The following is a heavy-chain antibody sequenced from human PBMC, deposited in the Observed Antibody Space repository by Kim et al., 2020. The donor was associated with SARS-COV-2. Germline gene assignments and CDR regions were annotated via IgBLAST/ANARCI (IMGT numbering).Heavy chain of an antibody. J-gene: IGHJ4*02. CDR1: GGSISSGGYY. CDR2: IYYSGST. CDR3: ARGGQLSHFDY. Sequence: SETLSLTCTVSGGSISSGGYYWSWIRQHPGKGLEWIGYIYYSGSTYYNPSLKSRVTISVDTSKNQLSLKLSSVTAADTAVYYCARGGQLSHFDYWGQGILVTVSS. D-gene: IGHD6-6*01. V-gene: IGHV4-31*03.